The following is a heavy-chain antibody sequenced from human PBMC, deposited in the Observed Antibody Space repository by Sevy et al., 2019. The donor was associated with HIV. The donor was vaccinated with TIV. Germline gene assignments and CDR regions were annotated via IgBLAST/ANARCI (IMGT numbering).Heavy chain of an antibody. CDR1: GFTFSSNA. CDR3: ARGVATTHYYHYGMDV. Sequence: GGSLRLSCTASGFTFSSNAMYWVLQATGKGLECVAVIWYDESNKYHADSVKGRFTISRDNSKNTLYLQMNSLRAEDTAVYYCARGVATTHYYHYGMDVWGQGTTVTVSS. V-gene: IGHV3-33*01. D-gene: IGHD5-12*01. CDR2: IWYDESNK. J-gene: IGHJ6*02.